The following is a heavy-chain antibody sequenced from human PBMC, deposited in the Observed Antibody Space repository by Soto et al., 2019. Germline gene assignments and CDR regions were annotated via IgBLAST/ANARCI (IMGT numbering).Heavy chain of an antibody. J-gene: IGHJ4*02. V-gene: IGHV1-69*06. Sequence: QVQLVQSGAEVKKPGSSVKVSCKASGGTFSSYAISWVRQAPGQGLEWMGGLIPIFGTANYAQKFQGRVTITADKSTSTAYMELSSLRSEDTAVYYCARAGGVELDSSGLYYFDSWGQGTLVTVAS. CDR3: ARAGGVELDSSGLYYFDS. D-gene: IGHD6-19*01. CDR2: LIPIFGTA. CDR1: GGTFSSYA.